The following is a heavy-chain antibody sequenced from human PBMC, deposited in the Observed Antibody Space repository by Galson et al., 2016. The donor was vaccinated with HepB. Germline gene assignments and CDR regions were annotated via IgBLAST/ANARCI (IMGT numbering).Heavy chain of an antibody. CDR3: ASGEIPFDY. V-gene: IGHV3-48*03. D-gene: IGHD2-21*01. CDR1: GFTFNIYA. Sequence: SLRLSCAASGFTFNIYAMSWVRLAPGKGLEWIAYISSSGTTIKYADSVKGRFTISRDNAKNSLYLQMNSLRAEDTAVYYCASGEIPFDYWGQGTLVTVSS. J-gene: IGHJ4*02. CDR2: ISSSGTTI.